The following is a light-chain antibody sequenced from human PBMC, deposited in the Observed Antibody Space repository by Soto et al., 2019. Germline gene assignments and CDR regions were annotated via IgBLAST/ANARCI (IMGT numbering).Light chain of an antibody. CDR1: QSVSSSY. Sequence: EIVLTQSPGTLSLSPGERATRSCRASQSVSSSYLAWYQQKPGQAPRLLIYGASSRATGIPDRFSGSGSGTDFTLTISRLEPEDFAVYYCLQYGSSPRTFGQGTKADIK. V-gene: IGKV3-20*01. CDR2: GAS. CDR3: LQYGSSPRT. J-gene: IGKJ1*01.